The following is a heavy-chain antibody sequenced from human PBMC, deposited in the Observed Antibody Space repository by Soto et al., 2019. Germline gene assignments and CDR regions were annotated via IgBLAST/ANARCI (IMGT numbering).Heavy chain of an antibody. D-gene: IGHD3-3*01. J-gene: IGHJ3*02. CDR3: ARGDFWSGYSKFDI. CDR1: GVTFCSYW. Sequence: GGSLRLSCAASGVTFCSYWMHWVRQAPGKGLVWVSRINSDGSSTSYADSVKGRFTISRDNAKNTLYLQMNSLRAEDTAVYYCARGDFWSGYSKFDIWGQGTMVTVSS. CDR2: INSDGSST. V-gene: IGHV3-74*01.